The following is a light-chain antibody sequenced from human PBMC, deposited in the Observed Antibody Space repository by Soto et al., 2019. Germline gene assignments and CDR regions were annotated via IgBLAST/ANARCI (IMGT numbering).Light chain of an antibody. CDR2: DTF. CDR1: TSNIGSNT. CDR3: QAYDNSLGVSVL. V-gene: IGLV1-44*01. Sequence: QSVLTQPPSASGTPGQRVTISCSGSTSNIGSNTVNWYQQLPGKVPKLVIYDTFNRPSGVPDRFSGSKSGTSASLAITGLQAEDEADYYCQAYDNSLGVSVLFGGGTKLTVL. J-gene: IGLJ3*02.